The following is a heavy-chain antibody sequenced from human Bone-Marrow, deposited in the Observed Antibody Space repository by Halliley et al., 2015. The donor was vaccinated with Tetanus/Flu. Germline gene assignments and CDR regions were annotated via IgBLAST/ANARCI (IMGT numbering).Heavy chain of an antibody. D-gene: IGHD7-27*01. V-gene: IGHV3-23*01. CDR3: AKGQLGSWYFDL. J-gene: IGHJ2*01. Sequence: WVSTITNRGGTTYFAASVQGRFTISRDNSERTLSLQMNSLRAEDTAVYYCAKGQLGSWYFDLWGRGTLVTVSS. CDR2: ITNRGGTT.